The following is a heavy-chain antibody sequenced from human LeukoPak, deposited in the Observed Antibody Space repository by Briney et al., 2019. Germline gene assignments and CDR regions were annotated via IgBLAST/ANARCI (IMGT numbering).Heavy chain of an antibody. D-gene: IGHD3-22*01. CDR1: GGSISSYH. CDR2: IYTSGST. Sequence: SETLSLTCTVSGGSISSYHWSWIRQPAGKGLEWIGRIYTSGSTNYNPSLKSRVTMSVDTSKNQFSLKLSSVTAADTAVYYCARDTADSSGYYREDYWGQGTLVTVSS. V-gene: IGHV4-4*07. CDR3: ARDTADSSGYYREDY. J-gene: IGHJ4*02.